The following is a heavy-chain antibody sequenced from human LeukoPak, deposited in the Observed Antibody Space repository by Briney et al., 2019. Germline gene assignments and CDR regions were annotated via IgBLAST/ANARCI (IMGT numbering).Heavy chain of an antibody. CDR1: GFTFSNAW. V-gene: IGHV3-15*01. Sequence: PGGSLTLSCAASGFTFSNAWMSWVRQAPGNGMEWVGRIKSKTDGGTTDYAAPVKGRFTISSDDSKNTPYLQMNSLKTEDTAVYYCTTGDYGDPITFNWGQGTLVTVSS. CDR2: IKSKTDGGTT. CDR3: TTGDYGDPITFN. J-gene: IGHJ4*02. D-gene: IGHD4-17*01.